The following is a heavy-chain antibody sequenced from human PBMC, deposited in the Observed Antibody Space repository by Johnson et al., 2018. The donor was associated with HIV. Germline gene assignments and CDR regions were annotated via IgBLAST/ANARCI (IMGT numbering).Heavy chain of an antibody. V-gene: IGHV3-11*04. CDR1: GFTFSDYY. D-gene: IGHD6-19*01. CDR2: ISSSGSTI. J-gene: IGHJ3*02. Sequence: QVQLVESGGGLVKPGGSLRLSCAASGFTFSDYYMSWVRQAPGKGLEWVSYISSSGSTISYADSVKVRFTISRDNSKNTLYLQMNSLRAGDTAVYYCARVAVAGTYAFDIWGEGTMVTVSS. CDR3: ARVAVAGTYAFDI.